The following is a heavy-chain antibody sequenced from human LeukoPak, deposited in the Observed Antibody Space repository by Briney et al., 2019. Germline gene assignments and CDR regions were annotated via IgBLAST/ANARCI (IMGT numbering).Heavy chain of an antibody. J-gene: IGHJ6*02. CDR2: IIPIFGTA. V-gene: IGHV1-69*13. CDR1: GGTFSSYA. D-gene: IGHD2-8*01. CDR3: RCTNGVAVGMDV. Sequence: ASVTVSCTASGGTFSSYAISWVRQAPGQGLEWMGGIIPIFGTANYAQKFQGRVTITADESTSTAYMELSSLRSEDTAVYYCRCTNGVAVGMDVWGQGTTVTVSS.